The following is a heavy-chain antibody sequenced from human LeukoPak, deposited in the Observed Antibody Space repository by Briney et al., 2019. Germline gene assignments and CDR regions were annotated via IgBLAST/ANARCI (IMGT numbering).Heavy chain of an antibody. CDR3: ARKRYSYAHGGWFDP. CDR1: GYSFTSYW. CDR2: IYPGDSDT. D-gene: IGHD5-18*01. J-gene: IGHJ5*02. V-gene: IGHV5-51*01. Sequence: RGESLKISCRGSGYSFTSYWIGWVRQMPGKGLEWMGIIYPGDSDTRYSPSFQGQVTISADKSISTAYLQWSSLKASDTAMYYCARKRYSYAHGGWFDPWGQGTLVTVSS.